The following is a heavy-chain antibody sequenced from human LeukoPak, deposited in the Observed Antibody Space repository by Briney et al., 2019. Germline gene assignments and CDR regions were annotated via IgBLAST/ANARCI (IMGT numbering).Heavy chain of an antibody. CDR2: IYYSGST. CDR1: GGSISSYY. CDR3: ARDRGIAAAGTPKRRYYYYGMDV. J-gene: IGHJ6*02. Sequence: SETLSLTCTASGGSISSYYWSWIRQPAGKGLEWIGYIYYSGSTNYNPSLKSRVTISVDTSKNQFSLKLSSVTAADTAVYYCARDRGIAAAGTPKRRYYYYGMDVWGQGTTVTVSS. V-gene: IGHV4-59*01. D-gene: IGHD6-13*01.